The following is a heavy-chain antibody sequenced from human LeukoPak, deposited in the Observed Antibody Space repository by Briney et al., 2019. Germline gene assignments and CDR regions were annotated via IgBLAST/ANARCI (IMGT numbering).Heavy chain of an antibody. CDR3: AKDQTQGYYYDSSGYYYAFFDY. J-gene: IGHJ4*02. CDR2: ISGSGGST. D-gene: IGHD3-22*01. Sequence: PGGSLKLSCAGSGFTASNNYMTWVRQAPGKGLEWVSAISGSGGSTYYADSVKGRFTISRDNSKNTLYLQMNSLRAEDTAVYYCAKDQTQGYYYDSSGYYYAFFDYWGQGTLVTVSS. CDR1: GFTASNNY. V-gene: IGHV3-23*01.